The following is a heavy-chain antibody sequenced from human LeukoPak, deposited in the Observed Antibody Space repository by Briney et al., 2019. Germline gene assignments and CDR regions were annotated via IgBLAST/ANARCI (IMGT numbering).Heavy chain of an antibody. CDR3: AKDLIVPSGYYDSSGYSELEY. D-gene: IGHD3-22*01. V-gene: IGHV3-23*01. CDR1: GFTFSSYA. Sequence: PGGSLRLSCAASGFTFSSYAMSWVRQAPGKGLEWVSAISGSGGSTYYADSVKGRFTISRDNSKNTLYLQMNSLRAEDTAVYYCAKDLIVPSGYYDSSGYSELEYWGQGTLVTVSS. CDR2: ISGSGGST. J-gene: IGHJ4*02.